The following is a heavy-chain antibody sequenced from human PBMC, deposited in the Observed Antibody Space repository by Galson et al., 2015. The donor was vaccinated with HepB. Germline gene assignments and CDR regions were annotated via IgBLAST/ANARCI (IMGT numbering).Heavy chain of an antibody. CDR3: ARSRLHPVNWFDP. V-gene: IGHV1-2*06. D-gene: IGHD4-11*01. J-gene: IGHJ5*02. CDR1: GYTFTGYY. CDR2: INPNSGGT. Sequence: SVKVSCKASGYTFTGYYMHWVRQAPGQGLEWMGRINPNSGGTNYAQKFQGRVTMTRDTSISTAYMELSRLRSDDTAVYYCARSRLHPVNWFDPWGQGTLVTVSS.